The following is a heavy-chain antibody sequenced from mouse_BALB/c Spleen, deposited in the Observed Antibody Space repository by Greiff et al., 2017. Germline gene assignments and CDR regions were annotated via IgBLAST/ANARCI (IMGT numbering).Heavy chain of an antibody. CDR3: ARGGIYFDV. V-gene: IGHV5-9-4*01. Sequence: EVKLVESGGGLVKPGGSLKLSCAASGFTFNSYAMSWVRQSPEKRLEWVAEISSGGSYTYYPDTVTGRFTISRDNAKNALYLEMSSLRSEDTAMYYCARGGIYFDVWGAGTTVTVSS. D-gene: IGHD1-1*02. CDR1: GFTFNSYA. J-gene: IGHJ1*01. CDR2: ISSGGSYT.